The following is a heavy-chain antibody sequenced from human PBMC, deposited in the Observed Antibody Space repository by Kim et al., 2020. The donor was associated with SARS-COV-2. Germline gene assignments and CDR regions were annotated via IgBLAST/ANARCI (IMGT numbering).Heavy chain of an antibody. CDR2: IYYSGST. CDR3: ASGYSSSSRRDWFDP. V-gene: IGHV4-39*01. J-gene: IGHJ5*02. CDR1: GGSISSSSYY. D-gene: IGHD6-13*01. Sequence: SETLSLTCTVSGGSISSSSYYWGWIRQPPGKGLEWIGSIYYSGSTYYNPSLKSRVTISVDTSKNQFSLKLSSVTAADTALYYCASGYSSSSRRDWFDPWGQGTLGTVSS.